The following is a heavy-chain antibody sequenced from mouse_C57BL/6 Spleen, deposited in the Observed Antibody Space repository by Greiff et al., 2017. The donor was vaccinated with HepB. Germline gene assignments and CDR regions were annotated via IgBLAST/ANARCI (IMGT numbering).Heavy chain of an antibody. CDR1: GYSITSGYD. CDR2: ISYSGST. J-gene: IGHJ1*03. V-gene: IGHV3-1*01. Sequence: EVQRVESGPGMVKPSQSLSLTCTVTGYSITSGYDWHWIRHFPGNKLEWMGYISYSGSTNYNPSLKSRISITHDTSKNHFFLKLNSVTTEDTATYYCARRITTDWYFDVWGTGTTVTVSS. D-gene: IGHD1-1*01. CDR3: ARRITTDWYFDV.